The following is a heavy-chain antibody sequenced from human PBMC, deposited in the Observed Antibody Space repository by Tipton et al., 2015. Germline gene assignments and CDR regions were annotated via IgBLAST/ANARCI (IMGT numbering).Heavy chain of an antibody. CDR1: GDSVSSNSAT. J-gene: IGHJ5*02. D-gene: IGHD3-10*01. V-gene: IGHV6-1*01. CDR3: ARGGAMVRGVILHYDP. CDR2: TYYRSKWYT. Sequence: GLVKPSQTLLFTCAISGDSVSSNSATWNWIRQSPSRGLEWLGRTYYRSKWYTDYAVSVKSRIIINVDTSKNQISLQLKSVTPEDTATYYCARGGAMVRGVILHYDPWGQGTLVTVSS.